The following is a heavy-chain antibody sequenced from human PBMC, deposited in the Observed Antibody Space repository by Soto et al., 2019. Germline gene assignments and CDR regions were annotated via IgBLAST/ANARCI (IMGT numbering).Heavy chain of an antibody. D-gene: IGHD3-9*01. CDR1: GFSVSYNS. J-gene: IGHJ6*02. CDR2: IYSGGST. V-gene: IGHV3-53*02. Sequence: EVQLVETGGGLIQPGGSLRLSCEVTGFSVSYNSMTWVRQAPGEGLEWVSVIYSGGSTYYADSVKGRFTISRDASKKMVYLQMNSLRPEDTAVYYCARDAVYSDILTGSPRGHDMDVWGQGTTVTVSS. CDR3: ARDAVYSDILTGSPRGHDMDV.